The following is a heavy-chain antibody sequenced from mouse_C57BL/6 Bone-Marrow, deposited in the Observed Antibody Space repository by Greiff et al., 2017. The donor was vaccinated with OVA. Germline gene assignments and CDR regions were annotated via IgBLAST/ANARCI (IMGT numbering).Heavy chain of an antibody. D-gene: IGHD1-3*01. CDR3: ARFRITFWYFDV. CDR1: GYTFTSYW. Sequence: QVHVKQPGAELVMPGASVKLSCKASGYTFTSYWMHWVKQRPGQGLEWIGEIDPSDSYTNYNQKFKGKSTLTVDKSSSTGYMQLSSLTSEDSAVYYCARFRITFWYFDVWGTGTTVTVSS. CDR2: IDPSDSYT. J-gene: IGHJ1*03. V-gene: IGHV1-69*01.